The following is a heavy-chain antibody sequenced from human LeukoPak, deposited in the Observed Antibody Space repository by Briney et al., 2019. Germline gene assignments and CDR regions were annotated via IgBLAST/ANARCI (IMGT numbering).Heavy chain of an antibody. Sequence: PSETLSLTCTVSGGSISSYYWSWIRQPPGKGLEWIGYIYYSGSTNYNPSLKSRVTISVDTSKNQFSLKLSSVTAADTAVYYCARGGYYFLSYYFDYWGQGTLVTVSS. CDR2: IYYSGST. CDR3: ARGGYYFLSYYFDY. CDR1: GGSISSYY. J-gene: IGHJ4*02. D-gene: IGHD5-12*01. V-gene: IGHV4-59*12.